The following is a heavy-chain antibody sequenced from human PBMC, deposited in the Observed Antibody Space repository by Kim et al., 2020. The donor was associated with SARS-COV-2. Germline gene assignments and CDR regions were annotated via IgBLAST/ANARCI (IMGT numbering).Heavy chain of an antibody. CDR3: AKVGRKQLWSQSHYFDS. D-gene: IGHD5-18*01. V-gene: IGHV3-23*01. J-gene: IGHJ4*02. CDR1: GFTFGSYA. Sequence: GGSLRLSCTASGFTFGSYAMSWVRQAPGKGLEWVSAISGGGGSTQYADSVKGRFTISRDSSKSTLYLQMNSLRAEDTAVYYCAKVGRKQLWSQSHYFDSWGQGTLVTVSS. CDR2: ISGGGGST.